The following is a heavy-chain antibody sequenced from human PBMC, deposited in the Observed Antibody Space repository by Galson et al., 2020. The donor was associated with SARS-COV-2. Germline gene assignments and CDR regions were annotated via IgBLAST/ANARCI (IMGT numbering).Heavy chain of an antibody. CDR3: AKGPNYDFWSGGVGMDV. CDR1: GFTFSSYA. V-gene: IGHV3-23*01. D-gene: IGHD3-3*01. J-gene: IGHJ6*02. Sequence: GGSLRLSCAASGFTFSSYAMSWVRQAPGKGLEWVSAMSGSGGSTYYADSVKGRFTISRDNSKNTLYLQMNSLRAEDTAVYYCAKGPNYDFWSGGVGMDVWGQGTTVTVSS. CDR2: MSGSGGST.